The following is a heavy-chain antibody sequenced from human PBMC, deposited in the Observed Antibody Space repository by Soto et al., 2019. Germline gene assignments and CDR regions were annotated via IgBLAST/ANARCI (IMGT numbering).Heavy chain of an antibody. D-gene: IGHD6-19*01. CDR3: AKDLRQWLIQAYYYYGMDV. Sequence: PGGSLRLSCAASGFTFSSYAMSWVRQAPGKGLEWVSAISGSGGSTYYADSVKGRFTISRDNSKNTLYLQMNSLRAEDTAVYYCAKDLRQWLIQAYYYYGMDVWGQGTTVTVSS. CDR2: ISGSGGST. V-gene: IGHV3-23*01. J-gene: IGHJ6*02. CDR1: GFTFSSYA.